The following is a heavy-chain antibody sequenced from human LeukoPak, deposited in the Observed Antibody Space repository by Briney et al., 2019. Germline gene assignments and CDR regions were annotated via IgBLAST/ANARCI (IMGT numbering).Heavy chain of an antibody. CDR2: IYWNDHK. D-gene: IGHD3-3*01. CDR3: AHRDKSFGVIKNENWFDP. V-gene: IGHV2-5*01. Sequence: SGPTLVNPTQTLTLTRSFSGFALTPNGVGVAWLRQPPGKALEWLAVIYWNDHKRYTPSLENRLTITKDTSKNQVVLTMTNMDPADTATYFCAHRDKSFGVIKNENWFDPWGPGTPVTVSS. CDR1: GFALTPNGVG. J-gene: IGHJ5*02.